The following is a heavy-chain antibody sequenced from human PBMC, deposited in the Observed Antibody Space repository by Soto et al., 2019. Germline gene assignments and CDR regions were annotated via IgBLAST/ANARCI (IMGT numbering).Heavy chain of an antibody. CDR2: IYYSGST. Sequence: PSETLSLTCTVPGGSISSGDYYWSWIRQPPGKGLEWIGYIYYSGSTYYNPSLKSRVTISVDTSKNQFSLKLSSVTAADTAVYCCARSAYYYDSSGYYPFQAFDIWGQGTVVTVSS. CDR3: ARSAYYYDSSGYYPFQAFDI. V-gene: IGHV4-30-4*01. CDR1: GGSISSGDYY. J-gene: IGHJ3*02. D-gene: IGHD3-22*01.